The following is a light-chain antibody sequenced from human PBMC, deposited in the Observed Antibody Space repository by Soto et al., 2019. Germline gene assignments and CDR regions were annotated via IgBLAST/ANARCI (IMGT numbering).Light chain of an antibody. CDR3: SSYTDSRTYV. CDR2: EVS. CDR1: SSDVGGYNY. Sequence: ALTQPASVSGSPGQSITISCTGASSDVGGYNYVSWYQQHPGKAPKLMIYEVSNRPSGVSSRFSGSKSGNTASLTISGLQSEDEADYYCSSYTDSRTYVFGTGTKVTVL. J-gene: IGLJ1*01. V-gene: IGLV2-14*01.